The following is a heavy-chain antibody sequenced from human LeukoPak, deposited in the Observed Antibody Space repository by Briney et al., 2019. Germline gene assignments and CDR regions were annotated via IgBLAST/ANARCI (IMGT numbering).Heavy chain of an antibody. CDR2: ITSSSSYI. CDR3: ARDLRIDY. J-gene: IGHJ4*02. Sequence: GGSLRLSCAPSGFTFSHYWMNWVRQAPGKGLEWVSSITSSSSYIYYADSVKGRFTISRDNAKNSLYLQMNSLRAEDTAVYYCARDLRIDYWGQGTLVTVSS. V-gene: IGHV3-21*01. CDR1: GFTFSHYW.